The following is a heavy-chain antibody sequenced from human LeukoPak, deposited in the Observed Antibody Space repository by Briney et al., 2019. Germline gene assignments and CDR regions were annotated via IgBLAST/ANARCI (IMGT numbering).Heavy chain of an antibody. Sequence: GGSLRLSCAASGFTFSSYWMHWVRQAPGKGLVWVSRINSDGSSTSYADSVKGRFTISRDNAKNTLYLQMNSLRAEDTAVYYCARGVIRAMVNHYFDYWGQGTLVTVSS. CDR1: GFTFSSYW. V-gene: IGHV3-74*01. D-gene: IGHD5-18*01. CDR2: INSDGSST. J-gene: IGHJ4*02. CDR3: ARGVIRAMVNHYFDY.